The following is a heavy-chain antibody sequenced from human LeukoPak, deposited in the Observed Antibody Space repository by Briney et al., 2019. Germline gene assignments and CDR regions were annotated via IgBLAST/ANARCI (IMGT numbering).Heavy chain of an antibody. J-gene: IGHJ5*02. V-gene: IGHV4-59*01. CDR2: IYYSGST. D-gene: IGHD2-2*01. CDR3: ARGVSTSRTLFDWFDP. CDR1: GGSISSYY. Sequence: SETLSLTCTVSGGSISSYYWGWIRQPPGKGLEWIGYIYYSGSTNYNHSLTSRVTISVDTSKNQFSLKLSSVTAADTAVYYCARGVSTSRTLFDWFDPWGQGTLVTVSS.